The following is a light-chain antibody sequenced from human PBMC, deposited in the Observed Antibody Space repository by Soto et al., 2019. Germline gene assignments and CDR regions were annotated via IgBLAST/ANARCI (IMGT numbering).Light chain of an antibody. CDR3: TSYASGSSHVV. CDR1: SSDIGGYDY. V-gene: IGLV2-14*01. CDR2: DVN. J-gene: IGLJ2*01. Sequence: QSALTQPASVSGSPGQSITLSCTGTSSDIGGYDYVSWYQRHTGKAPKLIIYDVNNQPTGVSHRVSGSKSGNTASLSISGLKAEAEADDYCTSYASGSSHVVFGGGTKLTVL.